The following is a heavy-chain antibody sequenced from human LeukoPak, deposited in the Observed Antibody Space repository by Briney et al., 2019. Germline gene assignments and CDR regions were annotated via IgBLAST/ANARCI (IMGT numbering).Heavy chain of an antibody. J-gene: IGHJ5*02. CDR2: IYSGGST. CDR1: GFTVSSNY. CDR3: ARGRRITFGGVIAP. D-gene: IGHD3-16*02. V-gene: IGHV3-53*01. Sequence: GGSLRLSCAASGFTVSSNYMSWVRQAPGKGLQRVSVIYSGGSTNYADSVKGRFTVSRDNSKNTLYLQMNSLRVEDTAVYYCARGRRITFGGVIAPWGQGTLVTVSS.